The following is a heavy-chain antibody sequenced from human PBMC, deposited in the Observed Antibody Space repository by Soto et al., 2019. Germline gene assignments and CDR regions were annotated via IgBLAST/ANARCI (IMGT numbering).Heavy chain of an antibody. CDR1: GFTFSNAW. CDR2: IKSKTDGGTT. Sequence: GGSLRLSCAASGFTFSNAWMNWVRQAPGKGLEWVGRIKSKTDGGTTDYAAPVKGRFTISRDDSKNTLYLQMNSLKTEDTAVYYCTTDEVLTSYGYGGFYYFDYWGQGTLVTVSS. D-gene: IGHD5-18*01. CDR3: TTDEVLTSYGYGGFYYFDY. V-gene: IGHV3-15*07. J-gene: IGHJ4*02.